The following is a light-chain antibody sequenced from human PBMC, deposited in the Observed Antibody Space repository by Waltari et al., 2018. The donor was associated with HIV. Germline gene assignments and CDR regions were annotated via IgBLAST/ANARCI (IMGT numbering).Light chain of an antibody. Sequence: SYVLTQPPSVSVAPGAEAPLSCGAWNIGGRSVHWYKQQPGQAPVLVTRYNSDRPSGIPDRISGSNSGHTATLTITRVETGDEATYYCQVWDSSNEHVVFGGGTELTVL. CDR1: NIGGRS. V-gene: IGLV3-21*04. J-gene: IGLJ3*02. CDR3: QVWDSSNEHVV. CDR2: YNS.